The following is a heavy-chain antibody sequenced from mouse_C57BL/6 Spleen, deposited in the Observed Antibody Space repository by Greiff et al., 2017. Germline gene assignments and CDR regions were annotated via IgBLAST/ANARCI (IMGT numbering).Heavy chain of an antibody. CDR3: ARSDTLWRGYAMDY. Sequence: EVQLQQSGPELVKPGASVKISCKASGYTFTDYYMNWVKQSHGKSLEWIGDINPNNGGTSYNQKFKGKATLTVDKSSSTAYMELRSLTSEDSAVYYCARSDTLWRGYAMDYWGQGTSVTVSS. CDR2: INPNNGGT. D-gene: IGHD1-1*02. CDR1: GYTFTDYY. J-gene: IGHJ4*01. V-gene: IGHV1-26*01.